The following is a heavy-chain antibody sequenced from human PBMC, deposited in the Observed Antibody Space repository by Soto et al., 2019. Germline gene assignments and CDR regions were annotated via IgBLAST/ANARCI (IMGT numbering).Heavy chain of an antibody. D-gene: IGHD3-9*01. CDR2: IYHSGST. V-gene: IGHV4-30-2*01. CDR1: GGSISSGGYS. Sequence: PSETLSLTCAVSGGSISSGGYSWSWIRQPPGKGLEWIGYIYHSGSTYYNPSLKSRVTISVDRSKNQFSLKLSSVTAADTAVYYCARDYYDILTGYYGFDPWGQGTLVTVSS. J-gene: IGHJ5*02. CDR3: ARDYYDILTGYYGFDP.